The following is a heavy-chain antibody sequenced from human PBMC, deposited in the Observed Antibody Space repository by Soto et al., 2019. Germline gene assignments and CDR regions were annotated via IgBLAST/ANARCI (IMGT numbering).Heavy chain of an antibody. CDR2: IYYSGST. Sequence: QVQLQESGPGLVKPSETLSLTCTASGDSISNYYWSWIRQPPGKGLEWIGYIYYSGSTNYNPSLKSRVTISVDTSKNQFSLRLSSVTAADTAVYYCARHLWVGSSWYLGAFDIWGQGTMVTVSS. CDR3: ARHLWVGSSWYLGAFDI. J-gene: IGHJ3*02. V-gene: IGHV4-59*08. CDR1: GDSISNYY. D-gene: IGHD6-13*01.